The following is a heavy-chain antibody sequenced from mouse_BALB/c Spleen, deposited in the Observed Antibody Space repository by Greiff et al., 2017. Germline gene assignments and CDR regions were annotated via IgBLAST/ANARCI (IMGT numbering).Heavy chain of an antibody. CDR1: GFTFSSYA. Sequence: EVQLVESGGGLVKPGGSLKLSCAASGFTFSSYAMSWVRQSPEKRLEWVAEISSGGSYTYYPDTVTGRFTISRDNAKNTLYLEMSSLRSEDTAMYYCARLGNYYFDYWGQGTTLTVSS. V-gene: IGHV5-9-4*01. D-gene: IGHD2-1*01. CDR3: ARLGNYYFDY. J-gene: IGHJ2*01. CDR2: ISSGGSYT.